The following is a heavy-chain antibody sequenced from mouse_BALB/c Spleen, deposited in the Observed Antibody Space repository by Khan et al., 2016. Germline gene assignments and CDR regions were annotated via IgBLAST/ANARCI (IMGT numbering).Heavy chain of an antibody. J-gene: IGHJ2*01. V-gene: IGHV1-4*01. Sequence: QVQLKQSGAELARPGASVKLSCKASGYTFNSYTIHWVKQRPGPGLEWIGYINPSNAYTNYTQKFHDKATLTADTSSSTAYMQLSGRTSEDSAVDVWARREGEERHEEGCDFWGQGTTLTVSS. CDR1: GYTFNSYT. D-gene: IGHD3-3*01. CDR2: INPSNAYT. CDR3: ARREGEERHEEGCDF.